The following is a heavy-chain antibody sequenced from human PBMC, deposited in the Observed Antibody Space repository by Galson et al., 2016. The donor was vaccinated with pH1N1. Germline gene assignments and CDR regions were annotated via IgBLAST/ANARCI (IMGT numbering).Heavy chain of an antibody. Sequence: SVKVSCKASGYTFTRYYLHWVRQAPGQGLEWMGVLDPTGGGTTYAQKFRSRLTMTRDTSTSTFSMELSSLKSEDTAVYYCTRDLGRLRDYWGQGTLVTVSS. V-gene: IGHV1-46*01. D-gene: IGHD1-26*01. CDR3: TRDLGRLRDY. CDR2: LDPTGGGT. CDR1: GYTFTRYY. J-gene: IGHJ4*02.